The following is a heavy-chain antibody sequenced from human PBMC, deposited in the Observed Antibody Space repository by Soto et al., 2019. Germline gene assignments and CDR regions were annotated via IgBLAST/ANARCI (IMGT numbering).Heavy chain of an antibody. Sequence: SETLSLTCAVYGGSFSGYYWNWFRQPPGKGLEWIGEINHSGSTTYNPSLKSRVTISLDTSKNQFSLKLTSVTAADTAVYYCARDKITGLFDYWGQGTLVTVSS. CDR3: ARDKITGLFDY. CDR1: GGSFSGYY. V-gene: IGHV4-34*01. J-gene: IGHJ4*02. D-gene: IGHD2-8*02. CDR2: INHSGST.